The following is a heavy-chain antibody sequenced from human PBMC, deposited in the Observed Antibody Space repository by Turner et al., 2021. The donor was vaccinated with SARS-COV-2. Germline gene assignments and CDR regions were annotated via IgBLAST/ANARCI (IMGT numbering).Heavy chain of an antibody. CDR3: ATGSGSYYFSPAYYFDY. J-gene: IGHJ4*02. D-gene: IGHD1-26*01. V-gene: IGHV3-33*01. CDR2: IWDDGSNK. CDR1: GFTFSGYG. Sequence: VQLADSGGGVVRPARYLRLSRAASGFTFSGYGMHWVRQAPGKVLEWVAVIWDDGSNKYNAGSMKGRVTISRDNSKNTLYLQMNSLRAEDTAVYYCATGSGSYYFSPAYYFDYWGQGTLVTVSS.